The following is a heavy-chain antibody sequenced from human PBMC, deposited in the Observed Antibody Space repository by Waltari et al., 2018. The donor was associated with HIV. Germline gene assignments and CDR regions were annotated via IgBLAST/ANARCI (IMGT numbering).Heavy chain of an antibody. D-gene: IGHD2-2*01. CDR2: IYYSGST. J-gene: IGHJ2*01. V-gene: IGHV4-59*01. Sequence: QVPLQESGPGLVKTSETLSLTCTVSGRPLSRDHWSRNRQTPGKGLEWIGYIYYSGSTNYHPALKSRVTISVDTSKNQFSLKLSSGTAADTAVYYCARLYCSSTSCYPYWYFDLWGRGTLVTVSS. CDR1: GRPLSRDH. CDR3: ARLYCSSTSCYPYWYFDL.